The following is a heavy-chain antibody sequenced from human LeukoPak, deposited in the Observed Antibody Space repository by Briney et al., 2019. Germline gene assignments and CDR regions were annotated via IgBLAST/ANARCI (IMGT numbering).Heavy chain of an antibody. D-gene: IGHD3-22*01. CDR1: GFTFSSYA. J-gene: IGHJ4*02. CDR2: ISGSGGST. V-gene: IGHV3-23*01. Sequence: PGGSLRLSCAASGFTFSSYAMSWVRQAPGKGLEWVSAISGSGGSTYYADSVKGRFTISRDNSKNTLYLQMNSLRAEDTAVYYCAKDMGLRYYDSSLDFDYWGQGTLVTVSS. CDR3: AKDMGLRYYDSSLDFDY.